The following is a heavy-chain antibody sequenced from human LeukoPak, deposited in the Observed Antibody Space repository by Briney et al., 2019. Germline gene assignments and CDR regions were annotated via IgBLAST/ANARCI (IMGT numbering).Heavy chain of an antibody. V-gene: IGHV3-49*03. CDR2: IRSKAYGGTT. CDR1: GFTFGDYA. Sequence: PGGSLRLSCTASGFTFGDYAMSWFRQAPGKGLEWVGFIRSKAYGGTTEYAASVKGRFTISRDDSKSIAYLQMNSLKTEDAAVHYCTRDWEYYDSSGYYSTSHAFDIWGQGTMVTVSS. J-gene: IGHJ3*02. D-gene: IGHD3-22*01. CDR3: TRDWEYYDSSGYYSTSHAFDI.